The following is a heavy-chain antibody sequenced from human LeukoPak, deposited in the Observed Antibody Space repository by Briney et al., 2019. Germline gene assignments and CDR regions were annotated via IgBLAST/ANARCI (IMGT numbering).Heavy chain of an antibody. CDR2: ISWNSGSI. J-gene: IGHJ4*02. Sequence: PGGSLRLSCAASGFTFDDYAMHWVRQAPGKGLEWVSGISWNSGSIGYADSVKGRFTISRDNAKNSLYLQMNSLRAEDTALYYCAKDKGREWGDAFDYWGQGTLVTVSS. CDR1: GFTFDDYA. D-gene: IGHD3-3*01. V-gene: IGHV3-9*01. CDR3: AKDKGREWGDAFDY.